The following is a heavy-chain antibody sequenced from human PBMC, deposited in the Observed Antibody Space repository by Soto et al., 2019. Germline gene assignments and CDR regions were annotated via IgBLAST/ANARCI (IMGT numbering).Heavy chain of an antibody. V-gene: IGHV4-34*01. J-gene: IGHJ4*02. CDR3: ARGSDKAKVGY. CDR2: ISYDDGT. CDR1: GGSFSGCC. Sequence: QVQLQQWGAGLLRPSETLSLTCAVSGGSFSGCCWSWIRQPPGRGLEWIGEISYDDGTNYNPSLKSRVTISLDTSTNQFSLRLSSVTAADTALYYCARGSDKAKVGYWGQGTLVTVSS.